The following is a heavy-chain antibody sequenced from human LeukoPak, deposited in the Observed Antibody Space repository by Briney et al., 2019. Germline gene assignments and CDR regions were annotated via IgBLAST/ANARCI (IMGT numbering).Heavy chain of an antibody. D-gene: IGHD2-2*01. CDR3: ARRSAAVMEDWFDP. Sequence: SETLSLTCTVSGGSISTYYWSWIRQAPGKGLEWIGHMYYSGSTTYNPSLKSRVTISIDTSKNQLSLKLSSVTAADTAVYYCARRSAAVMEDWFDPWGQGTLAIVSS. CDR1: GGSISTYY. V-gene: IGHV4-59*08. CDR2: MYYSGST. J-gene: IGHJ5*02.